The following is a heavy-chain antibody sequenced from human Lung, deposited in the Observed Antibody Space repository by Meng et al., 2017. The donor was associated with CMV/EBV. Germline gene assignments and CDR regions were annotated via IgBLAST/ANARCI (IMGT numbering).Heavy chain of an antibody. CDR1: GFTFSNAW. CDR3: TTVQWRLRLGELSLQDY. V-gene: IGHV3-15*01. J-gene: IGHJ4*02. CDR2: IKSKTDGGTT. D-gene: IGHD3-16*02. Sequence: GESXKISCAASGFTFSNAWMSWVRQAPGKGLEWVGRIKSKTDGGTTDYAAPVKGRFTISRDDSKNTLYLQMNSLKTEDTAVYYCTTVQWRLRLGELSLQDYWXKGTXVTVSS.